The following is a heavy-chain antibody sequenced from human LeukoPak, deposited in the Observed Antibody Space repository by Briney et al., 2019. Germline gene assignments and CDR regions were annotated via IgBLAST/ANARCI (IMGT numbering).Heavy chain of an antibody. J-gene: IGHJ4*02. D-gene: IGHD3-22*01. Sequence: GGSLRLSCAASGFTFSSYWMSWVRQAPGKGLEWVANIKQDGSEKYYVDSVKGRFTISRENAKKSLYLQMNSLRPEDAALYYCAKGYFDSSAYPPFDYWGQGNLVTVSS. V-gene: IGHV3-7*03. CDR1: GFTFSSYW. CDR3: AKGYFDSSAYPPFDY. CDR2: IKQDGSEK.